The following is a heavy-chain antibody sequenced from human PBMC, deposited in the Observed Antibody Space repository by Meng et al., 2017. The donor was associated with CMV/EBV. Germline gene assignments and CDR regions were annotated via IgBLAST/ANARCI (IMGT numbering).Heavy chain of an antibody. CDR3: ARGNNFDA. CDR2: ISSSGSTI. CDR1: GFTFSSYE. V-gene: IGHV3-48*03. Sequence: LSLTCAASGFTFSSYEMNWVRQAPGKGLEWVSYISSSGSTIYYADSVKGRFTISRDNSKNSLYLQMNSLRAEDTAVYYCARGNNFDAWGQGTMVTVSS. D-gene: IGHD2/OR15-2a*01. J-gene: IGHJ3*01.